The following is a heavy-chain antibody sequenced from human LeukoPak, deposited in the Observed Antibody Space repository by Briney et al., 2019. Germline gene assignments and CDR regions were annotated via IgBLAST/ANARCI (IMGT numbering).Heavy chain of an antibody. CDR2: INNNGGNT. CDR3: AKPSGAIAVDY. J-gene: IGHJ4*02. V-gene: IGHV3-23*01. D-gene: IGHD3-16*02. CDR1: GFTFSSYA. Sequence: PEGSLRLSCAASGFTFSSYAMSWVRRAPGKGLEWVSAINNNGGNTYYADSVKGRFTISRDNSKNTLYLQMNSLRAEDTAVYYCAKPSGAIAVDYWGQGTLVTVSS.